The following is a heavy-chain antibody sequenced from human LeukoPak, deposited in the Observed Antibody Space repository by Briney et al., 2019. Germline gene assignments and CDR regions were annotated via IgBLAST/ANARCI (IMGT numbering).Heavy chain of an antibody. J-gene: IGHJ4*02. CDR1: GFTFSSHG. D-gene: IGHD2-15*01. Sequence: PGGSLRLSCAASGFTFSSHGIHWVRQAPGKGLEWVAVVSSDGGTTYYADSVKGRFTISRDNSKNTLYLQMNSLRGEDTAVYYCTKESATGSRYSFDYWVQGTLVTVSS. CDR2: VSSDGGTT. V-gene: IGHV3-30*18. CDR3: TKESATGSRYSFDY.